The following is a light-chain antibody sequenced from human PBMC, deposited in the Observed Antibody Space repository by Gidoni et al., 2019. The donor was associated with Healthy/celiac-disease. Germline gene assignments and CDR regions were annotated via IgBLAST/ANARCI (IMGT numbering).Light chain of an antibody. CDR3: SSYTSSSTPYV. Sequence: QSALTQPGPAAGSPGQSTTISCTGTSRDVGGYIYVSWYQQHPGKAPKLMIYDVSNRPSGVSIRFSGSNSGNTASLTISGLQAEDEADYYCSSYTSSSTPYVFGTGTQVTVL. V-gene: IGLV2-14*03. CDR1: SRDVGGYIY. CDR2: DVS. J-gene: IGLJ1*01.